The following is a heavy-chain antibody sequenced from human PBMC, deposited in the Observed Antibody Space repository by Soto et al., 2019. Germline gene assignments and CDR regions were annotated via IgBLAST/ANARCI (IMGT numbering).Heavy chain of an antibody. CDR2: MSFDGNSK. CDR3: TRGRSMIANDDFEY. D-gene: IGHD2-21*01. CDR1: GFAVSSYS. J-gene: IGHJ4*02. Sequence: PGGSLRLSCAASGFAVSSYSMHWVRQAPGKGLEWVAAMSFDGNSKYFADSVKGRFKISRDTSKNTWSLEMESLGVEDSALYHCTRGRSMIANDDFEYWVQGTPVTLSS. V-gene: IGHV3-30-3*01.